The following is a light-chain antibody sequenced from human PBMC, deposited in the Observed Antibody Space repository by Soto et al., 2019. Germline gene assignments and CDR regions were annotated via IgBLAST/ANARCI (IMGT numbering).Light chain of an antibody. J-gene: IGKJ2*01. CDR1: QSISSY. CDR3: QQSYSTPPT. CDR2: AAS. V-gene: IGKV1-39*01. Sequence: DIPMTQSPSSLSASVGDRVTITCRASQSISSYLNWYQQKPGKAPKLLIYAASSLQSVVPSRFSGSGSGTDFTLTISSLQPEDFATYYCQQSYSTPPTFGQGTKLEIK.